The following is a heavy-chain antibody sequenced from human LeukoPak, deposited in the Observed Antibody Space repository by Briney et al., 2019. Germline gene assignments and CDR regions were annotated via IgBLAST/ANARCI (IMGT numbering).Heavy chain of an antibody. Sequence: PGRSLRLSCAASGFTFSSYAMHWVRQAPGKGLEWVANIKQDESEKYYVDSVKGRFTISRDNAKDSLYLQMNSLRVEDTAVYYCARDDYGSLDYWGQGTLVTVSS. V-gene: IGHV3-7*05. D-gene: IGHD4/OR15-4a*01. CDR1: GFTFSSYA. CDR3: ARDDYGSLDY. J-gene: IGHJ4*02. CDR2: IKQDESEK.